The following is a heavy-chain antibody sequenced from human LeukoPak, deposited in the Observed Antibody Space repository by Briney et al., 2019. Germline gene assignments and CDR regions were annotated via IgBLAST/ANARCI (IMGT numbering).Heavy chain of an antibody. J-gene: IGHJ1*01. CDR1: GFTVSSNY. CDR3: ARVGDYYDSSGYFYGYFHH. CDR2: IYSGGST. Sequence: PGGSLRLSCAASGFTVSSNYMSWVRQAPGKGLEWVSVIYSGGSTYYADSVKGRFTISRDNSKNTLYLQMNSLRAEDTAVYYYARVGDYYDSSGYFYGYFHHWGQGTLVTVSS. V-gene: IGHV3-53*01. D-gene: IGHD3-22*01.